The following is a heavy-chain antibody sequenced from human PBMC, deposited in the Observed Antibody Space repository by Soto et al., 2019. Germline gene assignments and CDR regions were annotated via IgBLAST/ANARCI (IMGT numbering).Heavy chain of an antibody. J-gene: IGHJ4*02. V-gene: IGHV3-48*02. CDR3: ARESGLRSSGWSYYFDC. CDR1: GFTLSSYS. D-gene: IGHD6-19*01. CDR2: ISGSGGTI. Sequence: EVQLVESGGGLVQPGGSLRLSCAASGFTLSSYSMHRVRQAPGKGLEWVSYISGSGGTIYYADSVKGRFTNSRDNAKNSLSVQISSLRDEDTAVFFCARESGLRSSGWSYYFDCWGQGTRVTVSS.